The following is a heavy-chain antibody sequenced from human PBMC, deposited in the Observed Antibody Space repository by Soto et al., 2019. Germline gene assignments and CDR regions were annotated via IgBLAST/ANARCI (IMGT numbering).Heavy chain of an antibody. CDR3: ARERWGSGIDV. V-gene: IGHV3-23*01. Sequence: PGGSLRLSCAASGFTFSSYAMSWVRQAPGKGLEWVSAISGSGGTTYYADSVKGRFTISRDTSKNTLYLLIDSLGAEDTAVYYCARERWGSGIDVWGQGTTVTVS. CDR1: GFTFSSYA. CDR2: ISGSGGTT. D-gene: IGHD7-27*01. J-gene: IGHJ6*02.